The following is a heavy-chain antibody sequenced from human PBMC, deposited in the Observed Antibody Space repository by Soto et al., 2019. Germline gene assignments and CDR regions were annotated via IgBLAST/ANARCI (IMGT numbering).Heavy chain of an antibody. CDR3: ARSSKLELPKYYFDY. CDR1: GYTFTSHG. CDR2: ISAYNGNT. Sequence: ASVKVSCKASGYTFTSHGISWVRQAPGQGLEWMGWISAYNGNTNYAQKLQGRVTMTTDTSTSTAYMELRSLRSDDTAVYYCARSSKLELPKYYFDYWGQGTLVTVSS. V-gene: IGHV1-18*01. J-gene: IGHJ4*02. D-gene: IGHD1-7*01.